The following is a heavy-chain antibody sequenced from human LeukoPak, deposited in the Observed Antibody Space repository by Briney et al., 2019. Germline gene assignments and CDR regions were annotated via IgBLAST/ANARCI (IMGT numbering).Heavy chain of an antibody. Sequence: GGSLRLSCAASGFTFRNAWMIWVRQAPGKGLEWVGRIKSKTDGGTTDYAAPVKGRSTISRDDSKNTLYLQMNSLKTEDTAVYYCITEVPRIAVAGTSDYRGQGTLVTVSS. CDR3: ITEVPRIAVAGTSDY. J-gene: IGHJ4*02. D-gene: IGHD6-19*01. CDR2: IKSKTDGGTT. CDR1: GFTFRNAW. V-gene: IGHV3-15*01.